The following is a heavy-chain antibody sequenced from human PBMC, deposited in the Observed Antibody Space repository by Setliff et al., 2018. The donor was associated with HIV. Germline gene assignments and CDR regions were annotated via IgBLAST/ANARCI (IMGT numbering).Heavy chain of an antibody. Sequence: PSETLSLTCSVSGYSISSGYYWAWIRQPPGKGLEWIGSIYHSGGSYYNPSLKSRVTISVDTSKNQFSLKLTSVTAADTAVYYCARVYYFDSSGYYQRGDVFDIWGQGTMVTVSS. D-gene: IGHD3-22*01. CDR1: GYSISSGYY. CDR2: IYHSGGS. J-gene: IGHJ3*02. CDR3: ARVYYFDSSGYYQRGDVFDI. V-gene: IGHV4-38-2*02.